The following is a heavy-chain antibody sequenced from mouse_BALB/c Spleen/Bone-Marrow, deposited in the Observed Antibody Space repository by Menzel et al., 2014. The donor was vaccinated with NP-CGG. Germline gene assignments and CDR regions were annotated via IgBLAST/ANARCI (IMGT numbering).Heavy chain of an antibody. V-gene: IGHV11-2*02. D-gene: IGHD1-2*01. J-gene: IGHJ2*01. CDR1: GFTFSGFW. CDR3: VRHYYGLDY. CDR2: INSDGSAI. Sequence: EVKLVESGGGLVQPGGSRGLSCEGSGFTFSGFWMIWVRQTPGKALEWVGDINSDGSAINYAPSIKDRFTIFRDNDKNTLYLQMSNVRSEDTATYFCVRHYYGLDYWGQGTTLTVSS.